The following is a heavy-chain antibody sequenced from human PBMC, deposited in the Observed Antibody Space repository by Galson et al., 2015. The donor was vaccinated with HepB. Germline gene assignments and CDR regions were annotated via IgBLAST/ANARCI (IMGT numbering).Heavy chain of an antibody. CDR1: GFTFSSYA. V-gene: IGHV3-30*04. J-gene: IGHJ4*02. Sequence: SLRLSCAASGFTFSSYAMHWVRQAPGKGLEWVAVISYDGSNKYYADSVKGRFTISRDNSKNTLYLQINSLRAEDTAVYYCARIPNFCSSTSCAGIWGQGTLVTVSS. CDR2: ISYDGSNK. CDR3: ARIPNFCSSTSCAGI. D-gene: IGHD2-2*01.